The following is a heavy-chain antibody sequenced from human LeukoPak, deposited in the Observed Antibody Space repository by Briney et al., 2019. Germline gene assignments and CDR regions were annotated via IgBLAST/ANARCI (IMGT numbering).Heavy chain of an antibody. CDR2: IYYSGST. CDR3: ARSRNYYGSEVRVFDY. Sequence: SETLSLTCTVSGGSISSYYWSWIRQPPGKGLEWIGYIYYSGSTNYNPSLKSRDTISVDTSKNQFSLKLSSVTAADTAVYYCARSRNYYGSEVRVFDYWGQGTLVTVSS. V-gene: IGHV4-59*01. D-gene: IGHD3-10*01. CDR1: GGSISSYY. J-gene: IGHJ4*02.